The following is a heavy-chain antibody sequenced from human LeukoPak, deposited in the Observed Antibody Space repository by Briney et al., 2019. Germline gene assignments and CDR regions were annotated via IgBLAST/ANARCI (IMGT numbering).Heavy chain of an antibody. CDR1: GGSISTTDW. V-gene: IGHV4-4*02. CDR2: IYHGGST. J-gene: IGHJ3*02. Sequence: PSETLSLTCAVSGGSISTTDWWSWVRQPPGKGLEWIGQIYHGGSTNYNPSLKSRVTISVDKSKNQFSLKLSSVTAADTAVYYCARGLLTPSDIWGQGTMVTVSS. CDR3: ARGLLTPSDI.